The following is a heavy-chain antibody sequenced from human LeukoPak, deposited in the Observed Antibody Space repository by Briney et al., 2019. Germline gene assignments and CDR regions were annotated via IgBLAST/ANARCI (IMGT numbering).Heavy chain of an antibody. V-gene: IGHV4-59*12. Sequence: PSETLSLTCTVSGGSISSYYWSWIRQPPGKGLEWIGYISYSGSTYYNPSLKSRVTISLDTSKSQFSLKLSSVTAADTAVYYCARDWGVYCSGGSCYSTENNWFDPWGQGTLVTVSS. J-gene: IGHJ5*02. D-gene: IGHD2-15*01. CDR1: GGSISSYY. CDR3: ARDWGVYCSGGSCYSTENNWFDP. CDR2: ISYSGST.